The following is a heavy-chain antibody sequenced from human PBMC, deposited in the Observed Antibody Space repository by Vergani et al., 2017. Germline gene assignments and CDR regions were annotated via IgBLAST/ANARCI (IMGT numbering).Heavy chain of an antibody. D-gene: IGHD6-19*01. CDR2: INTNSGNP. CDR3: ARGRQWRLTEYLYGKDV. V-gene: IGHV7-4-1*02. CDR1: GYTFTNYP. J-gene: IGHJ6*02. Sequence: QVQLLQSGSELKKPGASVRISCEASGYTFTNYPLIWVRQAPGQGLEFMGWINTNSGNPTYAPGFTGRFVFSLDTSVSTAYLQISGLKAEDSAVYYCARGRQWRLTEYLYGKDVRGQRTNVTVSS.